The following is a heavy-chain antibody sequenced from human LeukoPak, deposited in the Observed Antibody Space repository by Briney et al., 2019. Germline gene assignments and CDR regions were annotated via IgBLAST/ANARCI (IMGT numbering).Heavy chain of an antibody. CDR2: IYTSGST. V-gene: IGHV4-59*10. D-gene: IGHD3-10*01. Sequence: PSETLSLTCAVYGGSFSGYYWSWIRQPPGKGLEWIGRIYTSGSTNYNPSLKSRVTMSVDTSKNQFSLKLSSVTAADTAVYYCARGGGRGGGWFGELLPPTNWFDPWGQGTLVTVSS. CDR3: ARGGGRGGGWFGELLPPTNWFDP. J-gene: IGHJ5*02. CDR1: GGSFSGYY.